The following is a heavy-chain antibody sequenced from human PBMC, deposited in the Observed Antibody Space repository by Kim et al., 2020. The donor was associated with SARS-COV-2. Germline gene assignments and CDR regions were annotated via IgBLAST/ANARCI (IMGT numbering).Heavy chain of an antibody. D-gene: IGHD3-10*01. V-gene: IGHV3-74*01. J-gene: IGHJ4*02. CDR1: GFTFSDFW. Sequence: GGSLRLSCAASGFTFSDFWMHWIRQAPGKGLEWVSSINRDGSGHYYADSVKGRFTISRDNAKNTLYLQMNSLRVDDTAVYYCVRFSRWYGVDFWGQGTLVTVSS. CDR3: VRFSRWYGVDF. CDR2: INRDGSGH.